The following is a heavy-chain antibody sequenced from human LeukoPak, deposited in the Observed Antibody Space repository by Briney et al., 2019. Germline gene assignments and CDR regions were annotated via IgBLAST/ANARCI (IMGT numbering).Heavy chain of an antibody. CDR3: AALDPQLASLDY. Sequence: SETLSLTCTVSGYSISSGYYWGWIRQPPGKGLEWIGGIYRSGSTYYNPSLKSRVTISVDTSKNQFSLKLSSVTAADTAVYYCAALDPQLASLDYWGQGTLVTVSS. CDR2: IYRSGST. J-gene: IGHJ4*02. V-gene: IGHV4-38-2*02. D-gene: IGHD3-3*02. CDR1: GYSISSGYY.